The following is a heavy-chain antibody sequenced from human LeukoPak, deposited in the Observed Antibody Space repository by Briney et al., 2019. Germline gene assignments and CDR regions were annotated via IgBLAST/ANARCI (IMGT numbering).Heavy chain of an antibody. J-gene: IGHJ4*01. CDR3: ARHDNVPVIRHGFDH. CDR2: IYYSGST. D-gene: IGHD2-8*01. CDR1: GGSISSTNYY. Sequence: SETLSLTCTVSGGSISSTNYYWAWIRQPPGKGLEWIGSIYYSGSTYYNPSLKSRVTISVDTSKNQFSLRVNSVTAADTAIYYCARHDNVPVIRHGFDHWGHGTLVTVSS. V-gene: IGHV4-39*01.